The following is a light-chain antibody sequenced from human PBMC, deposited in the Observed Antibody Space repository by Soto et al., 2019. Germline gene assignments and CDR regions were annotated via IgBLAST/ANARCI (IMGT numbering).Light chain of an antibody. CDR1: SSDVGDYNY. CDR3: SSYRTSNSYV. V-gene: IGLV2-14*01. Sequence: QSALTQTASVSGSPGQSITISCSGTSSDVGDYNYVSWYQQHPGKAPKLLIYEVSNRPSGVSNRFSGSKSGNTASLTISGPQAEDEADYYCSSYRTSNSYVFGTGTKVTVL. CDR2: EVS. J-gene: IGLJ1*01.